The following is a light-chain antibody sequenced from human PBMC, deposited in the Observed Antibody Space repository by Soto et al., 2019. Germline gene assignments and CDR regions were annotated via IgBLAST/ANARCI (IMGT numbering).Light chain of an antibody. J-gene: IGKJ3*01. CDR2: AAS. Sequence: EIVLTQSPGTLSWSLGERATLSCRASQSVSQYLAWYQQKPGQAPRLLIYAASSMAGGIPDRFSGSGSGTDFTLTISGLEPEDFAVYYCQQYATSARLTFGPGTNVDI. CDR1: QSVSQY. CDR3: QQYATSARLT. V-gene: IGKV3-20*01.